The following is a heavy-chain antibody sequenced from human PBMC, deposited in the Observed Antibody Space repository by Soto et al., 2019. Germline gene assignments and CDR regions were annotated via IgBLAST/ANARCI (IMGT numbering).Heavy chain of an antibody. CDR3: ARHSLYHSSGYP. J-gene: IGHJ5*02. D-gene: IGHD5-18*01. CDR1: GGSIRSTTYY. CDR2: IYYTGRT. Sequence: PSETLSLTCTVSGGSIRSTTYYWGWIRQPPGKGLEWVGGIYYTGRTYYNPALKSRVTITVDTTKNHLSLKLCSGTAADTAVYYCARHSLYHSSGYPWGQGTLVTAPQ. V-gene: IGHV4-39*01.